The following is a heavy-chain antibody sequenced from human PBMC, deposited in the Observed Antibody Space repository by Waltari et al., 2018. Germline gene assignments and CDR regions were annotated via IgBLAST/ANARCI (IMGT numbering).Heavy chain of an antibody. J-gene: IGHJ4*02. Sequence: EVQLVEAGGGLVKPGGSLRLSWAASGCTFNNYSMNWVRQAPRKGLEWVSSISSRSTYIDYTDSVKGRFTISRDNAKNSLYLQMNSLRAEDTAVYYCARDGSYWGQGTLVTVSS. CDR2: ISSRSTYI. V-gene: IGHV3-21*01. CDR3: ARDGSY. CDR1: GCTFNNYS.